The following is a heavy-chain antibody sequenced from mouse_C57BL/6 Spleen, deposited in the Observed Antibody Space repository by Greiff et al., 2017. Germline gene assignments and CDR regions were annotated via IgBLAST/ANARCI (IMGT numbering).Heavy chain of an antibody. J-gene: IGHJ2*01. CDR1: GYTFTSYW. CDR2: INPSNGGT. V-gene: IGHV1-53*01. CDR3: ARWLLQGYYFDY. Sequence: VQLQQPGTELVKPGASVKLSCKASGYTFTSYWMHWVKQRPGQGLEWIGNINPSNGGTNYNEKFKSKATLTVAKSSSTAYMQLSSLTSEDSAVYYCARWLLQGYYFDYWGQGTTLTVSS. D-gene: IGHD2-3*01.